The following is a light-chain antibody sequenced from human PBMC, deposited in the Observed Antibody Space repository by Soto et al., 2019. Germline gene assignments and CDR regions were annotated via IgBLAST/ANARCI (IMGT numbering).Light chain of an antibody. CDR1: QSVSSSY. V-gene: IGKV3-20*01. Sequence: EIVLTQSPGTLSLSPGERATLSCRASQSVSSSYLAWYQQKPGQAPRLLIYGASSRATGIPDRFSGSGSGTDFTLTISRLETEDFAVYYCQQYGSSPLTFGQGPKVAIK. J-gene: IGKJ1*01. CDR2: GAS. CDR3: QQYGSSPLT.